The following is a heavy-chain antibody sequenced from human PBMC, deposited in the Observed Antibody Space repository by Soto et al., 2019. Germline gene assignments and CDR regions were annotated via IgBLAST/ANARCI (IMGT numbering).Heavy chain of an antibody. CDR1: GGSISSGGYY. V-gene: IGHV4-31*11. D-gene: IGHD6-13*01. CDR3: ARVGMLVRAFDI. CDR2: IYYSGST. J-gene: IGHJ3*02. Sequence: QVQLQESGPGLVKPSQTLSLTCAVSGGSISSGGYYWSWIRQHPGKGLEWIGYIYYSGSTYYNPSLKSRVTISVDTSKNQFALKVSSVTAADTAVYYCARVGMLVRAFDIWGQGTMVTVSS.